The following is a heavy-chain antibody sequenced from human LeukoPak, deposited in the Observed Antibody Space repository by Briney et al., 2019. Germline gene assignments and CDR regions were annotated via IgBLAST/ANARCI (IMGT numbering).Heavy chain of an antibody. CDR3: ARDGTVDAFDI. CDR1: GLSSSSYS. Sequence: KPGGSLRLSCAASGLSSSSYSMNWVRQAPGKGLEWVSSISSSSSYIYYADSVKGRFTSSRDDAKNSLHLQMNSLRAEDTAVYYCARDGTVDAFDIWGQGTMVTVSS. D-gene: IGHD1-1*01. V-gene: IGHV3-21*01. CDR2: ISSSSSYI. J-gene: IGHJ3*02.